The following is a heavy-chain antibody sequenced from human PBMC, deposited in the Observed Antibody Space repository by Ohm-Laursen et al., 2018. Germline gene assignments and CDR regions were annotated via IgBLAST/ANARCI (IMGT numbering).Heavy chain of an antibody. D-gene: IGHD3-9*01. V-gene: IGHV1-2*02. Sequence: SVKVSCKASGYTFSGYFIHWVRQAPGQELEWMGWINPNSGGTNYAQKFQGRVTMTRDTSISTAYMELSRLRSDDTAVYYCAREALRYFDWFAPSGMDVWGQGTTVTVSS. CDR1: GYTFSGYF. CDR2: INPNSGGT. J-gene: IGHJ6*02. CDR3: AREALRYFDWFAPSGMDV.